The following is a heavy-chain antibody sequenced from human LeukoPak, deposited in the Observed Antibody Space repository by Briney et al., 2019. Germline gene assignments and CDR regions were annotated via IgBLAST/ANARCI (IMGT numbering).Heavy chain of an antibody. J-gene: IGHJ3*02. CDR2: INPNSGGT. Sequence: GASVKVSCKASGYTFTGYYMHWVRQAPGQGLEWMGWINPNSGGTNYAQKFQGRVTMTRDTSISTAYMELSRLRSDDTAVYYCAREFYRRDCSGGSCYSMGAFDIWGQGTMVTVSS. CDR3: AREFYRRDCSGGSCYSMGAFDI. CDR1: GYTFTGYY. V-gene: IGHV1-2*02. D-gene: IGHD2-15*01.